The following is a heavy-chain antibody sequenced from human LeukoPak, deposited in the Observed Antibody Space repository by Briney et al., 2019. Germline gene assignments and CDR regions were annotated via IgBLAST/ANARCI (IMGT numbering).Heavy chain of an antibody. CDR1: GYTFTSYD. Sequence: ASVKVSCKASGYTFTSYDINWVRQATEQGLEWMGWMNPNSGNTGYAQKFQGRVTITRNTSISTAYMELSSLRSEDTAVYYCARRKTYDFWSGYYYYMDVWGKGTTVTVSS. V-gene: IGHV1-8*03. CDR3: ARRKTYDFWSGYYYYMDV. CDR2: MNPNSGNT. J-gene: IGHJ6*03. D-gene: IGHD3-3*01.